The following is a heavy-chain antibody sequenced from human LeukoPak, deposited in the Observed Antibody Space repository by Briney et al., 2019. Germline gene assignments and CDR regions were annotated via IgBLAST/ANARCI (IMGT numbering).Heavy chain of an antibody. CDR1: GFTFSSYD. CDR3: ARRYYVDY. V-gene: IGHV3-48*03. Sequence: GGTLRLSCAASGFTFSSYDMSWVRQAPGKGLEWVSSITSSGGTIYYADSVKGRFTIYRDNAKDSLYLQMNSLRAEDTAVYYCARRYYVDYWRQGTLVTVPS. CDR2: ITSSGGTI. J-gene: IGHJ4*02.